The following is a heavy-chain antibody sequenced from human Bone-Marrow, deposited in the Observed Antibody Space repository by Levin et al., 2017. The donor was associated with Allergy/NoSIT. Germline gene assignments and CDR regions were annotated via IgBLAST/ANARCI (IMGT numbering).Heavy chain of an antibody. V-gene: IGHV4-39*01. D-gene: IGHD3-22*01. J-gene: IGHJ4*02. CDR2: IYYSGST. CDR1: GGSISSSSYY. CDR3: GGLITMIVVDLYYFDY. Sequence: SETLSLTCTVSGGSISSSSYYWGWIRQPPGKGLEWIGSIYYSGSTYYNPSLKSRVTISVDTSKNQFSLKLSSVTAADTAVYYCGGLITMIVVDLYYFDYWGQGTLVTVSS.